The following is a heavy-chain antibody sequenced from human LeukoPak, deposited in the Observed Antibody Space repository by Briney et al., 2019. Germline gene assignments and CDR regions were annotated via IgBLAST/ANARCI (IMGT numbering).Heavy chain of an antibody. CDR3: ARADCDYVWGSYRQYYFDY. Sequence: GGSLRLSCAASGFTFSSYWMSWVRQAPGKGLEWVANIKLGGSEKYYVDSVKGRFTISRDNAKNSLYLQMNSLRAEDTAVYYCARADCDYVWGSYRQYYFDYWGQGTLVTVSS. D-gene: IGHD3-16*02. V-gene: IGHV3-7*01. CDR1: GFTFSSYW. CDR2: IKLGGSEK. J-gene: IGHJ4*02.